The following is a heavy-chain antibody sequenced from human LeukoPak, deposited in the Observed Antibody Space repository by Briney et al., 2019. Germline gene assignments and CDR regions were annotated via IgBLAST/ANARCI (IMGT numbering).Heavy chain of an antibody. Sequence: PSGTLSLTCAVSGGSISSSNWWSWVRQPPGKGLEWIGEIYHSGSTNYNPSLKSRVTISVDKSKNQFSLKLSSVTAADTAVYYCARARLWFGELSSWFDPWGQGTLVTVSS. J-gene: IGHJ5*02. D-gene: IGHD3-10*01. CDR2: IYHSGST. CDR1: GGSISSSNW. V-gene: IGHV4-4*02. CDR3: ARARLWFGELSSWFDP.